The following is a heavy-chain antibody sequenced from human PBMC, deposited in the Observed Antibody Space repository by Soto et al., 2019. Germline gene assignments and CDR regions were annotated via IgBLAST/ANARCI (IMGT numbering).Heavy chain of an antibody. V-gene: IGHV1-69*12. Sequence: QVQLVQSGAEVKKPGSSVKVSCKASVGTFSSYAISWVRQAPGQGLEWMGGIIPIFGTANYAQKFQGRVTITADESTSTAYMELSSLRSEDTAVYYCATTSYCTNGVCPWFDPWGQGTLVTVSS. CDR1: VGTFSSYA. J-gene: IGHJ5*02. CDR3: ATTSYCTNGVCPWFDP. CDR2: IIPIFGTA. D-gene: IGHD2-8*01.